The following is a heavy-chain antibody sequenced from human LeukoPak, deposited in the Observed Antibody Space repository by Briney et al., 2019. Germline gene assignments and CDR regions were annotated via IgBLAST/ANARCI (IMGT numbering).Heavy chain of an antibody. CDR3: ARTLYSRGFYTVDY. D-gene: IGHD3-3*01. V-gene: IGHV4-59*08. CDR1: GGSISNSY. CDR2: IYYSGST. Sequence: SETLSLTCIVSGGSISNSYWSWIRQPPGKGLQWIGCIYYSGSTNYNPSLKSRVTISGDTSKNQFSLKLSSVTAADTAVYYCARTLYSRGFYTVDYWGQGTLVTVSS. J-gene: IGHJ4*02.